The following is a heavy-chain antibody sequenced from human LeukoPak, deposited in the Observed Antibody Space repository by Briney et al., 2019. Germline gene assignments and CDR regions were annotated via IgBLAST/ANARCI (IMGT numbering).Heavy chain of an antibody. CDR2: INHNGNVN. D-gene: IGHD3-16*01. Sequence: GGSLRLSCAASGFTFSSYWMNWARQAPGKGLEWVASINHNGNVNYYVDSVKGRFTISRDNAKNSLYPQMSNLRVEDTAVYFCARGGGLDVWGQGATVTVSS. CDR1: GFTFSSYW. CDR3: ARGGGLDV. V-gene: IGHV3-7*03. J-gene: IGHJ6*02.